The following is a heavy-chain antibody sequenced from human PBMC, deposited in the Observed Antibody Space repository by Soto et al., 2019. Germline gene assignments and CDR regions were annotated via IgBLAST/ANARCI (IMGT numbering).Heavy chain of an antibody. V-gene: IGHV5-51*01. CDR1: VDNFSKYW. J-gene: IGHJ4*02. CDR2: IYPDDSDT. CDR3: ARHFSSNWFYFQY. Sequence: PGESLKISCKGSVDNFSKYWIGWVRQMPGKGLEWLGIIYPDDSDTKYNPSFEGQVTLSADKSISTAYLQWSSLRASDTAIYYCARHFSSNWFYFQYWGPGTLVTVSS. D-gene: IGHD6-13*01.